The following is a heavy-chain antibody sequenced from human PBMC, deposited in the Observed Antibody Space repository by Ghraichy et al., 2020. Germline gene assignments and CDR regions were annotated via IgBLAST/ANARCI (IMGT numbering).Heavy chain of an antibody. CDR3: AREWGLGNYGGNLYYFDY. J-gene: IGHJ4*02. CDR1: GYTFTSYG. V-gene: IGHV1-18*01. D-gene: IGHD4-23*01. CDR2: VSGYSANT. Sequence: ASVKVSCKTSGYTFTSYGISWVRQAPGQGLEWMGWVSGYSANTNYAQKLQGRVTVTTDTSTSTAYMEVRSLRFDDTAVYYCAREWGLGNYGGNLYYFDYWGQGTLVTVSS.